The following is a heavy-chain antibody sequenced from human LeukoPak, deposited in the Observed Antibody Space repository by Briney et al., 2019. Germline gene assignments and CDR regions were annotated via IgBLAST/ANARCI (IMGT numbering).Heavy chain of an antibody. V-gene: IGHV3-7*03. CDR1: GFTFSSYW. Sequence: GGSLRLSCAASGFTFSSYWMSWVRQAPGKGLERVANIKQDGSEKYYVDFVKGRFTISRDNAKNSLYLQMNSLRAEDTAVYYCARLQFYYGMDVWGQGTTVTVSS. J-gene: IGHJ6*02. D-gene: IGHD4-11*01. CDR3: ARLQFYYGMDV. CDR2: IKQDGSEK.